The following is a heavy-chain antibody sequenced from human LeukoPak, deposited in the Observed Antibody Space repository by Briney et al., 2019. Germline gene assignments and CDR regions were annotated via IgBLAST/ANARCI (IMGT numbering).Heavy chain of an antibody. Sequence: GGSLRLSCAASGFTFSSYWMNWARQAPGKGLEWVASINHNGNVNYYVDSVKGRFTISRDNAKNSLYLQMNSLRAEDTAVYYCATDSGYLLRCGDWGQGTLVTVSS. D-gene: IGHD5-12*01. V-gene: IGHV3-7*04. CDR2: INHNGNVN. J-gene: IGHJ4*02. CDR1: GFTFSSYW. CDR3: ATDSGYLLRCGD.